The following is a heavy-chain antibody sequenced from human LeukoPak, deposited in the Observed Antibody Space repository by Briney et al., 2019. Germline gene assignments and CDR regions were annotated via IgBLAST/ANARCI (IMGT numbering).Heavy chain of an antibody. CDR1: GYTVTGYF. J-gene: IGHJ4*02. D-gene: IGHD4-11*01. V-gene: IGHV1-2*02. CDR2: INPNSGGT. CDR3: ARVPDYSTYYEDY. Sequence: ASVKVSCKASGYTVTGYFMHWVRQAPGQGLEWMGWINPNSGGTNYAQKFQGRVTMTRDTSISTAYMELNRLRSDDTAVYYCARVPDYSTYYEDYWGQGTLVTVSS.